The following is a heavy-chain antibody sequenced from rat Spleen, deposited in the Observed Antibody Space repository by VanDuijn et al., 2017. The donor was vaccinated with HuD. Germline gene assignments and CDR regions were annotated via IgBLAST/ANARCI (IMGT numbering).Heavy chain of an antibody. CDR1: GFTFSDYN. CDR2: ITYDGGGT. V-gene: IGHV5-7*01. J-gene: IGHJ3*01. CDR3: ARPDYGYPFAY. Sequence: EVQLVESGGGLVQPGRSLKLSCATSGFTFSDYNMAWVRQAPKKGLEWVAAITYDGGGTYYRDSVKGRFTISRDNAKNTLYLQMDSLRSEDTATYYCARPDYGYPFAYWGQGTLVTVSS. D-gene: IGHD1-7*01.